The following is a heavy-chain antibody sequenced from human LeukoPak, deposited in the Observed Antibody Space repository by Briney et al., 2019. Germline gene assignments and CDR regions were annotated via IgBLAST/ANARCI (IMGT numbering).Heavy chain of an antibody. V-gene: IGHV3-30*10. Sequence: QSGGSLRLSCAASGFSFSTYAMHWVRQAPGKGLEWVAVVSHDTRTKYYTDSLKGRFTISRDNSKNTLYLQMNGLRTDDTAVYYCARAIVGTENLDYWGQGTLVTVSS. D-gene: IGHD5-12*01. J-gene: IGHJ4*02. CDR1: GFSFSTYA. CDR3: ARAIVGTENLDY. CDR2: VSHDTRTK.